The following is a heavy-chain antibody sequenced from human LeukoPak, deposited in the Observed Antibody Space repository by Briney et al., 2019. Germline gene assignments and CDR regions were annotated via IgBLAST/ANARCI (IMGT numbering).Heavy chain of an antibody. V-gene: IGHV3-11*01. CDR1: GFTFSDYY. J-gene: IGHJ6*02. CDR3: ARAHYDFWSGYYDTRDYYYYYGMDV. Sequence: GGSLRLSCAASGFTFSDYYMSWLRQAPGKGLEWVSYISSSDSTIYYADSVKGRFTTSRDNAKNSLYLQMNSLRAEDTAVYYCARAHYDFWSGYYDTRDYYYYYGMDVWGQGTTVTVSS. CDR2: ISSSDSTI. D-gene: IGHD3-3*01.